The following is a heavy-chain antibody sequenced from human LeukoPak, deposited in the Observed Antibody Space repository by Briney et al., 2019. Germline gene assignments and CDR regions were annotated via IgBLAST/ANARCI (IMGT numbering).Heavy chain of an antibody. Sequence: GRSLTLSCAASEFTFTTYGMHWVRQAPGKGLEWVAFIYYDGSNIYYADYVKGRFTISRDISKNTLYLQMDSLRAEDTAIYYCAKGADYGDYVPKYWGQGTLVTVSS. D-gene: IGHD4-17*01. CDR2: IYYDGSNI. CDR1: EFTFTTYG. V-gene: IGHV3-33*06. J-gene: IGHJ4*02. CDR3: AKGADYGDYVPKY.